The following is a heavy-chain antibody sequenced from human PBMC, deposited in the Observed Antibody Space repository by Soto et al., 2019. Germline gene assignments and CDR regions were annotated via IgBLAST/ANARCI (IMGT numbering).Heavy chain of an antibody. Sequence: SGPTLVNPTQTLTMTCTFSGFSLSTSGVGVGWIRQPPGKALEWLAVIYWDEDKRYSPSLKSRLTITKDTSKNQVVLTMINMDPVDTATYYCAHRTYYYDRSGYYPQFDYWGQGTLVTVSS. D-gene: IGHD3-22*01. J-gene: IGHJ4*02. CDR1: GFSLSTSGVG. CDR2: IYWDEDK. V-gene: IGHV2-5*02. CDR3: AHRTYYYDRSGYYPQFDY.